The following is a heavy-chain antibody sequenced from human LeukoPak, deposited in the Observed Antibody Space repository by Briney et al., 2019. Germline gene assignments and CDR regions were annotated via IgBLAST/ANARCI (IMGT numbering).Heavy chain of an antibody. V-gene: IGHV3-33*01. D-gene: IGHD6-6*01. CDR2: IWYDGSNK. J-gene: IGHJ4*02. CDR1: GFTFSSYG. Sequence: GGSLRLSCAASGFTFSSYGMHWVRQAPGKGLEWVAVIWYDGSNKYYADSVKGRFTISRDNSKNTLYLQMNSLRAEDTAAYYCARDRRRNSSSFYFDYWGQGTLVTVSS. CDR3: ARDRRRNSSSFYFDY.